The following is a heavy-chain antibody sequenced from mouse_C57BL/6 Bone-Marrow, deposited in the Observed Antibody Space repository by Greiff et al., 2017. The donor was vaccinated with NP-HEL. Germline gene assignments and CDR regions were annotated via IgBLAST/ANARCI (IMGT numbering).Heavy chain of an antibody. V-gene: IGHV14-4*01. J-gene: IGHJ2*01. D-gene: IGHD1-1*01. CDR3: TSYYGSGDY. CDR1: GFNIKDDY. CDR2: IDPENGDT. Sequence: VQLQQSGAELVRPGASVKLSCTASGFNIKDDYMHWVKQRPEPGLEWIGWIDPENGDTEYASKFQGKATITADTSSNTAYLQLSSLTSEDTAVYYCTSYYGSGDYWGQGTTLTVSS.